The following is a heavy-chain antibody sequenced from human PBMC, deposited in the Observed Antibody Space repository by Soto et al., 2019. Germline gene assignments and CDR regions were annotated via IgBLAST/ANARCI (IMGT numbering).Heavy chain of an antibody. CDR3: ARDNVCSSTSCYTRTGPYNWFDP. V-gene: IGHV4-4*07. D-gene: IGHD2-2*02. J-gene: IGHJ5*02. Sequence: QVQLQESGPGLVKPSETLSLTCTVSGGSISSYYWSWIRQPAGKGLEWIGRIYTSGSTNYNPSLKSRVTMSVDTSKNQFSLKLSSVTAADTAVYYCARDNVCSSTSCYTRTGPYNWFDPWGQGTLVTVSS. CDR2: IYTSGST. CDR1: GGSISSYY.